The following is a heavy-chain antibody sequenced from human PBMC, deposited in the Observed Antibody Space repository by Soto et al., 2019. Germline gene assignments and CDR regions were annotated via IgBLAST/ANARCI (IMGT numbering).Heavy chain of an antibody. CDR3: ARSNYYYYYSLDV. CDR2: IDPSVSGI. J-gene: IGHJ6*02. Sequence: GESLKISCKASGYSFTTYWISWVRQMPGKGLEWMGRIDPSVSGINNSPSFQGRVTISADKSINTAYLQWSSLKASDTAIYYCARSNYYYYYSLDVWGPGTTVTVSS. D-gene: IGHD4-4*01. V-gene: IGHV5-10-1*01. CDR1: GYSFTTYW.